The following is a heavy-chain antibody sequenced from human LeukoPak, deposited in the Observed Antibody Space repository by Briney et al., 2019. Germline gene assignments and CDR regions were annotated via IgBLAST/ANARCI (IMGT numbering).Heavy chain of an antibody. CDR3: ARDPGGGGLAD. CDR2: IYSGGST. J-gene: IGHJ4*02. CDR1: GFTVSSNY. V-gene: IGHV3-66*01. Sequence: GGSLRLSCAASGFTVSSNYMSWVRQAPGKGLEWVSVIYSGGSTYYADSVKGRFTISRDNSKNTLYLQMGSLRAGDMAVYYCARDPGGGGLADWGQGALVTVSS. D-gene: IGHD3-16*01.